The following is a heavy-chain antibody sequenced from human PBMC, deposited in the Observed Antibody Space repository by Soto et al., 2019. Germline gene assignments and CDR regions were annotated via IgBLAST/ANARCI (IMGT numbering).Heavy chain of an antibody. J-gene: IGHJ6*02. CDR1: GYTFTSYY. V-gene: IGHV1-46*01. CDR2: INPSGGST. D-gene: IGHD5-18*01. Sequence: GASVKVSCKASGYTFTSYYMHWVRQPPGQGLEWMGIINPSGGSTSYAQKFQGRVTMTRDTSTSTVYMELSSLRSEDTAVYYCARDRTAMATHYYYYGMDVWGQGTTVTVSS. CDR3: ARDRTAMATHYYYYGMDV.